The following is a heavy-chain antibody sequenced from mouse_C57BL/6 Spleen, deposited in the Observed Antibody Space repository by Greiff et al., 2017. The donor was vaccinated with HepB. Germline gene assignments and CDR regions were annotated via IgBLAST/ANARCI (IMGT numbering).Heavy chain of an antibody. J-gene: IGHJ3*01. D-gene: IGHD1-1*01. Sequence: VQLQQSGTVLARPGASVKMSCKTSGYTFTSYWMHWVKQRPGQGLEWIGAIYPGNSDTSYNQKFKGKAKLTAVTSASTAYMELSSLTNEDAAVYYCTYYYGSSYGAWFSYWGQGTMVTVSA. CDR2: IYPGNSDT. CDR1: GYTFTSYW. CDR3: TYYYGSSYGAWFSY. V-gene: IGHV1-5*01.